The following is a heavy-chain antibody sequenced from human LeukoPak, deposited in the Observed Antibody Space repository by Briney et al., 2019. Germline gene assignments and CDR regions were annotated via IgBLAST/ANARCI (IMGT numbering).Heavy chain of an antibody. J-gene: IGHJ4*02. CDR3: ARVRYGGNSVRKVDY. CDR2: ISAYNGNT. CDR1: GYTFTSYG. V-gene: IGHV1-18*01. Sequence: GASVKVSCKASGYTFTSYGISWVRQAPGQGLEWMGWISAYNGNTNYAQKLQGRVTMTTDTSTSTAYMELRSLRSDDTAVYYCARVRYGGNSVRKVDYWGQGTLVTVSS. D-gene: IGHD4-23*01.